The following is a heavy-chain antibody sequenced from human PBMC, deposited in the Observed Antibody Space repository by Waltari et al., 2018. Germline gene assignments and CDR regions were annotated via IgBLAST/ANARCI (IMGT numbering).Heavy chain of an antibody. CDR3: AKVRGQLDY. V-gene: IGHV3-23*03. J-gene: IGHJ4*02. CDR2: IYSGGST. CDR1: GFTFSSYA. D-gene: IGHD6-6*01. Sequence: EVQLLESGGGLVQPGGSLRLSCAASGFTFSSYAMSWVRQAPGKGLEWVSVIYSGGSTYYADSVKGRFTISRDNSKNTLYLQMNSLRAEDTAVYYCAKVRGQLDYWGQGTLVTVSS.